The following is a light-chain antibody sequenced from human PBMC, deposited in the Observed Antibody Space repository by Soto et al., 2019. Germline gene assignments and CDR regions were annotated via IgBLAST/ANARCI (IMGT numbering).Light chain of an antibody. CDR2: AAS. CDR1: QTITNY. CDR3: QQSYTAPPT. Sequence: DIQVTQSPSSLSASVGDRVTITCRSSQTITNYLNWYQQKPGKAPKLLMYAASSLQSGVPSRFSGSGAGTDVTLTITSLQPEEFATYYCQQSYTAPPTCGGGPKVEIK. V-gene: IGKV1-39*01. J-gene: IGKJ4*01.